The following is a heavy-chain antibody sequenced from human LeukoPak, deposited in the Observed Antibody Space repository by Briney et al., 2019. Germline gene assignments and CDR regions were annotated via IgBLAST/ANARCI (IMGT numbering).Heavy chain of an antibody. CDR2: IWTVNGVT. V-gene: IGHV3-48*02. CDR3: VRDLNWAFDS. CDR1: GFIFSDFS. Sequence: GRSLRLSCTASGFIFSDFSVNWVRQAPGEGLECVSHIWTVNGVTHYADSVRCRFTIGRDNAKNSLTLQMSSLRDEDTAVYCCVRDLNWAFDSWGQGAPVTVSS. D-gene: IGHD3-16*01. J-gene: IGHJ4*02.